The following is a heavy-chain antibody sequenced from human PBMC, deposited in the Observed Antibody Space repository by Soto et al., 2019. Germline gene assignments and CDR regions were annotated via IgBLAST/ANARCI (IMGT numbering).Heavy chain of an antibody. D-gene: IGHD2-21*01. CDR1: GGSISSYY. J-gene: IGHJ1*01. CDR2: IYYSGST. Sequence: SETLSLTCTVSGGSISSYYWSWIRQPPGKGLEWIGYIYYSGSTNYNPSLKSRVTISVDTSKNQFSLKLSSVTAADTAVYYCARHEFDAYCGGDCHGEHFQHWGQGTLVTVSS. CDR3: ARHEFDAYCGGDCHGEHFQH. V-gene: IGHV4-59*08.